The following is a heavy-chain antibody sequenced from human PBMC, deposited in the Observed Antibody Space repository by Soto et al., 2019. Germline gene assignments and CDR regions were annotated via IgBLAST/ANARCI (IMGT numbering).Heavy chain of an antibody. V-gene: IGHV4-4*02. J-gene: IGHJ6*03. CDR1: SGSISSSNW. D-gene: IGHD1-26*01. CDR2: ISHNGST. CDR3: ARAFGYSGSHYYYYYMDV. Sequence: SETLSLTCAVSSGSISSSNWWSWVRQPPGKGVEWIGEISHNGSTNYNPSLKRRVTISVDKSKNQFSLKLSSVTAADTAVYYCARAFGYSGSHYYYYYMDVWGKGTPVTVSS.